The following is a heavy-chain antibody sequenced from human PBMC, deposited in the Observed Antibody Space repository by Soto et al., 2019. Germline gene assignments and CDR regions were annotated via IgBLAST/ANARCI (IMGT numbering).Heavy chain of an antibody. CDR3: ARCVSGSWGD. V-gene: IGHV3-74*01. CDR1: GFTFRSSW. J-gene: IGHJ4*02. D-gene: IGHD6-13*01. CDR2: INDEGDRT. Sequence: EVQLVESGGGLAQPGGALRVSCAATGFTFRSSWMHWFRQYQGKGLVLVSGINDEGDRTPYVDSAKGRFTISRDNAKDTLYLQMNSRRVDDTAVYYGARCVSGSWGDWGQGTLVTVSS.